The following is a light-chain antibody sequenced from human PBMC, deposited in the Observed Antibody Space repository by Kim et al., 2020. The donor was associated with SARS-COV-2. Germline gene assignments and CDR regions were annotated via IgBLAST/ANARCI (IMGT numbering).Light chain of an antibody. J-gene: IGLJ3*02. CDR2: INRDGSH. CDR3: QTWDTGIRV. V-gene: IGLV4-69*01. Sequence: ASDQLTCIVSSRHSSYSFAWHQEQPGKGPGCLMKINRDGSHIKGDGIPDRFSGSTSGAERYLTISSLQPEDEADYYCQTWDTGIRVFGGGTQLTVL. CDR1: SRHSSYS.